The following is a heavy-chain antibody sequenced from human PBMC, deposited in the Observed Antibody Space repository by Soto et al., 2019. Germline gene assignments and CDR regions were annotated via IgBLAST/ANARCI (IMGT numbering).Heavy chain of an antibody. CDR1: GFTFTNYW. CDR3: AEDIVVVPVSHLKTGNDAFDI. J-gene: IGHJ3*02. CDR2: INGDGSNA. D-gene: IGHD2-2*01. V-gene: IGHV3-74*01. Sequence: PGGSLRLSCAAAGFTFTNYWMHWVRQAPGKGLVWVSRINGDGSNAFYADSVKGRFTISRDNAKNTLYLQMNSLRAEDTAVYYCAEDIVVVPVSHLKTGNDAFDIWGQGTMVTVSS.